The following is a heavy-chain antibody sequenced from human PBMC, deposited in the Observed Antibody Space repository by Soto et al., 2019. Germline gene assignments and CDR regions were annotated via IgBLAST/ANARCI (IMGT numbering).Heavy chain of an antibody. CDR2: IYPDGSDT. CDR1: GYIFTTYW. D-gene: IGHD6-19*01. Sequence: PGESLKIACKGSGYIFTTYWIAWVRQMPGKGLECMGIIYPDGSDTRYSPSFQGQVTISADKSINTAYLQWSSLKASNSAIYYCARPFDTSGWYDHWGQGTLVTVSS. CDR3: ARPFDTSGWYDH. J-gene: IGHJ5*02. V-gene: IGHV5-51*01.